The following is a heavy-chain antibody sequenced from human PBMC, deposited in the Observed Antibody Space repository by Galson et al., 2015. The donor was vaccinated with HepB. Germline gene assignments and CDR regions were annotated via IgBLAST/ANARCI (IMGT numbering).Heavy chain of an antibody. Sequence: QSGAEVKKPGESLKISCKGSGYSFTNYWIAWVRQMPGKGLDWMGIISPYDSDTRYSPSFQGQVTLSVDKSINTVYLQWSSLKASDTAMYYCARQVRYCSGGRCYSGFYFDYWGQGALVTVSS. CDR3: ARQVRYCSGGRCYSGFYFDY. D-gene: IGHD2-15*01. CDR2: ISPYDSDT. V-gene: IGHV5-51*01. J-gene: IGHJ4*02. CDR1: GYSFTNYW.